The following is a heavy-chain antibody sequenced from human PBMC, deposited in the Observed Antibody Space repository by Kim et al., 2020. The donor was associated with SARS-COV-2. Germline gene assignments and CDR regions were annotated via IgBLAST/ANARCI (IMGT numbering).Heavy chain of an antibody. V-gene: IGHV4-34*01. D-gene: IGHD2-21*02. CDR2: INHSGST. J-gene: IGHJ3*02. CDR3: AVGVTAPLGAVDI. Sequence: SETLSLTCAVYGGSFSGYYWSWIRQPPGKGLEWIGEINHSGSTNYNPSLKSRVTISVDTSKNQFSLKLSSVTAADTAVYYCAVGVTAPLGAVDIWGQGTMVTVSS. CDR1: GGSFSGYY.